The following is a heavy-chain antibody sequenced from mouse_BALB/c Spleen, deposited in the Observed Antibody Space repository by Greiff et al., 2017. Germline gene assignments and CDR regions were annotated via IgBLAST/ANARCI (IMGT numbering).Heavy chain of an antibody. CDR2: IRSKSNNYAT. J-gene: IGHJ4*01. CDR1: GFTFNTYA. Sequence: EVKVEESGGGLVQPKGSLKLSCAASGFTFNTYAMNWVRQAPGKGLEWVARIRSKSNNYATYYADSVKDRFTISRDDSQSMLYLQMNNLKTEDTAMYYCVRRGGDYWGQGTSVTVSS. V-gene: IGHV10-1*02. CDR3: VRRGGDY.